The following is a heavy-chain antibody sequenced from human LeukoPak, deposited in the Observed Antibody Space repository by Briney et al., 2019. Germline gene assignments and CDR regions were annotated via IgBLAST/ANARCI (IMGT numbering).Heavy chain of an antibody. D-gene: IGHD2-21*02. CDR3: ARGDTAYYFDY. J-gene: IGHJ4*02. CDR2: IYPGDSDT. Sequence: GESLKISCKASGYSFTTYWIGWVRQMPGKRLEWMGIIYPGDSDTKYSPSFQGQVTISAGTSISTAYLQWSALKASDSAIYYCARGDTAYYFDYWGQGTLVTVSS. CDR1: GYSFTTYW. V-gene: IGHV5-51*01.